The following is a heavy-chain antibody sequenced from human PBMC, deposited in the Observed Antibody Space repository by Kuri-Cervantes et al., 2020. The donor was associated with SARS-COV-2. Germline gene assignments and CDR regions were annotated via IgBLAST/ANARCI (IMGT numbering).Heavy chain of an antibody. Sequence: ASVKVSCKASGYTFITFDINWVRQATGQGLEWMGWISPKNGNTDFAQNFQGRIAFTRDTSINTVYMELSSLTSEDTAVYYCARHEYSSSWVDYWGQGTLVTVSS. D-gene: IGHD6-13*01. CDR1: GYTFITFD. CDR3: ARHEYSSSWVDY. CDR2: ISPKNGNT. V-gene: IGHV1-8*03. J-gene: IGHJ4*02.